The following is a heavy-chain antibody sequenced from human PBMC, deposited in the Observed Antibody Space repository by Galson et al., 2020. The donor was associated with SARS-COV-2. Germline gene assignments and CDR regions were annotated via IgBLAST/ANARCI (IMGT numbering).Heavy chain of an antibody. CDR2: IYYSGST. D-gene: IGHD6-19*01. J-gene: IGHJ4*02. CDR1: GGSISSGYY. Sequence: ETSETRSLTCTVSGGSISSGYYRGWIRQPPGKGLEWIGNIYYSGSTYYNPSLKSRVTISVDTSKNQFSLQMRSVTAADTAFYYCVTYSSGWYYFDTWGQGTLVTVSS. CDR3: VTYSSGWYYFDT. V-gene: IGHV4-39*01.